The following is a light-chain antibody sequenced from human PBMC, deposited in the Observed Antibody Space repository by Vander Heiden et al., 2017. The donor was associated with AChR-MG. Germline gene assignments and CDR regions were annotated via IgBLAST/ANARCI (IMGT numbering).Light chain of an antibody. CDR3: AAWDDSLNAWL. V-gene: IGLV1-44*01. Sequence: QSVVTQPPSASGTPGQRVTISCSGSSSNIEKNAVNWYQQLPGTAPKVLIYSNNQRPSGVPDRFSGSKSGTSASLAISGLHSEDEADYYCAAWDDSLNAWLFGGGTKVTVL. J-gene: IGLJ3*02. CDR2: SNN. CDR1: SSNIEKNA.